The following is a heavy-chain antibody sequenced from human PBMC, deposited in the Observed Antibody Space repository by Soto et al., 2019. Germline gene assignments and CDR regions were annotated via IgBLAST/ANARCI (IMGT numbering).Heavy chain of an antibody. J-gene: IGHJ4*02. D-gene: IGHD6-13*01. CDR2: IYYSGST. CDR1: GGSISSSSYY. V-gene: IGHV4-39*01. CDR3: ARRGSSSWYGY. Sequence: PSETLSLTCTVSGGSISSSSYYWGWIRQPPGKGLEWIGSIYYSGSTYYNPSLKCRVTISVDTSKNQFSLKLSSVTAADTAVYYCARRGSSSWYGYWGQGTLVTVSS.